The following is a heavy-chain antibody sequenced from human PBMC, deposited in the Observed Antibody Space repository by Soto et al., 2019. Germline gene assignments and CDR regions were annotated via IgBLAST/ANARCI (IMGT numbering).Heavy chain of an antibody. CDR1: GFTFSSYA. J-gene: IGHJ3*02. CDR3: ARDGLGEFLRYDSFDI. CDR2: ISGRGGST. Sequence: PGGSLRLSFAASGFTFSSYAMSWVRQAPGKGLEWVSAISGRGGSTYYADSVKGRFTISRDNSKNTLYVQMNSLRAEDTALYYCARDGLGEFLRYDSFDIWGQGTMVTVSS. D-gene: IGHD3-10*01. V-gene: IGHV3-23*01.